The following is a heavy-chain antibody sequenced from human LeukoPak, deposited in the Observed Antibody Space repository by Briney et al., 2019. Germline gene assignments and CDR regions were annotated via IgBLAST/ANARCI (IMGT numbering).Heavy chain of an antibody. Sequence: PSETLSLTCAAYGGSFSGYYWSWIRQPPGKGLEWIGEINHSGSTNYNPSLKSRLTISIDTSKNQFALRLSSVTAADTAVYYCARGLPIISMLRGVKPSVMFDSWGQGTLVTVSS. CDR3: ARGLPIISMLRGVKPSVMFDS. V-gene: IGHV4-34*01. D-gene: IGHD3-10*01. CDR2: INHSGST. CDR1: GGSFSGYY. J-gene: IGHJ5*01.